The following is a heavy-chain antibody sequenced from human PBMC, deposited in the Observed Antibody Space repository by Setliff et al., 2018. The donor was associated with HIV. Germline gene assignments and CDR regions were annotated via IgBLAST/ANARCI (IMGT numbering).Heavy chain of an antibody. CDR1: GYSFTSYW. J-gene: IGHJ6*02. D-gene: IGHD3-22*01. Sequence: PGESLKISCQGSGYSFTSYWIGWVRQMPGKGLEWMGIIYPGDSDTRYSPSFQGQVTISADKSISTAYLQWSSLKASDTAMYYCARGVGGYCPYYYYGMDVWGQGTTVTVSS. V-gene: IGHV5-51*01. CDR2: IYPGDSDT. CDR3: ARGVGGYCPYYYYGMDV.